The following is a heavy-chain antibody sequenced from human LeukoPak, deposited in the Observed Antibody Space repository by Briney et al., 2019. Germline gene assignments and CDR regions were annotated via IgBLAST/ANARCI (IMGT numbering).Heavy chain of an antibody. Sequence: GGSLRLSCAASGFTVITNDMTWVRQAPGKGLEWVSVLYSDGNTKYADSVQDRFTISRDNSKHTLYLEMNSLSPDDTAVYYCARGVEPLAANTLAYWGQGTLVTVSS. CDR2: LYSDGNT. V-gene: IGHV3-53*01. D-gene: IGHD1-14*01. CDR3: ARGVEPLAANTLAY. CDR1: GFTVITND. J-gene: IGHJ4*02.